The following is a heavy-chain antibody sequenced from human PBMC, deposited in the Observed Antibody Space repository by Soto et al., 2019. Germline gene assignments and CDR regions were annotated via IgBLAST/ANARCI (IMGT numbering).Heavy chain of an antibody. CDR1: GASITTCDYY. V-gene: IGHV4-39*01. Sequence: SETLSLTCTVSGASITTCDYYWVWVRHPPWKGLAWIGSSCSTGTTYYNPSLKSRVTISVDTSRNQLSLRLSSVTAADTAMYYCARHRRETGTYAQPLDYWGRGTLVTVSS. CDR3: ARHRRETGTYAQPLDY. D-gene: IGHD1-1*01. J-gene: IGHJ4*02. CDR2: SCSTGTT.